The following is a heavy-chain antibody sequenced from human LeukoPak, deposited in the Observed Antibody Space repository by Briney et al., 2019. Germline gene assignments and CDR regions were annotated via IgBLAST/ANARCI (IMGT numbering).Heavy chain of an antibody. CDR2: IKQDGSEK. CDR1: GFTFSSYW. Sequence: GGSLRLSCAGSGFTFSSYWMNWVHQAPGKGLEWVANIKQDGSEKYYVDSVKGRFTISRDNGKNSLYLQMNSLRAEDTAVYYCTRTHIAQYDFWTASLWGQGTLVTVSS. J-gene: IGHJ4*02. CDR3: TRTHIAQYDFWTASL. D-gene: IGHD3-3*01. V-gene: IGHV3-7*01.